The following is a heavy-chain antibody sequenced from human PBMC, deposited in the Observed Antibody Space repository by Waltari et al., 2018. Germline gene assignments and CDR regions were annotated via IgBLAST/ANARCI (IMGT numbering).Heavy chain of an antibody. CDR3: ARGGGTRAFDI. D-gene: IGHD3-16*01. V-gene: IGHV4-39*07. CDR2: IYYSGST. CDR1: GGSISSSSYY. Sequence: QLQLQESGPGLVKPSETLSLTCTVSGGSISSSSYYWGWIRQPPGKGLEWIGSIYYSGSTYYNPSLKSRVTISVDTSKNQFSLKLSSVTAADTAVYYCARGGGTRAFDIWGQGTMVTVSS. J-gene: IGHJ3*02.